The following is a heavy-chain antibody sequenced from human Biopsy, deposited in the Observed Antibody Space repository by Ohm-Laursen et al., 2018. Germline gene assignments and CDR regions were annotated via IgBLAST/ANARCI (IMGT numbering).Heavy chain of an antibody. CDR3: ARDKITYCTSTSCDYFGMDV. D-gene: IGHD2-2*01. CDR2: IYYSGNT. Sequence: SETLSLTCTVSSGSIRTGDYYWTWIRQQPGKGLEWIGSIYYSGNTKYNPSLQSRLSMSVDTSKNQFSLKLSSVTAADTAVYYCARDKITYCTSTSCDYFGMDVWGQGTTVTVSS. CDR1: SGSIRTGDYY. J-gene: IGHJ6*02. V-gene: IGHV4-31*03.